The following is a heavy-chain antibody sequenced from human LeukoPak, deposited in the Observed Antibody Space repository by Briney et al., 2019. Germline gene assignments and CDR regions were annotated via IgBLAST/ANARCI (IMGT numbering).Heavy chain of an antibody. CDR2: ISSSSTYI. V-gene: IGHV3-21*01. Sequence: GGSLRLSCAASAFTVSSNCMIWVRQPPGKGLEWVSTISSSSTYIYYADSVKGRFTISRDTAKNSLSLQMDSLRAEDTAVYYCARDWSYGYHGAVGYWGQGTLVTVSS. CDR1: AFTVSSNC. CDR3: ARDWSYGYHGAVGY. J-gene: IGHJ4*02. D-gene: IGHD3-16*01.